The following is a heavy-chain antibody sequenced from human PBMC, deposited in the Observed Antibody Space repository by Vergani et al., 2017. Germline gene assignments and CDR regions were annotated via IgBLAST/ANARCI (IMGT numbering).Heavy chain of an antibody. Sequence: QVHLVQSGTEVKKPGSSVKVSCKASGGSLSSSVITWVRQAPGQGLEWMGRHLPKFGTANYAQKFQGRVTITADESTSTFYLALSSLTSDDTAVYYCAKENTVAVATPRYYNGLDVWGQGTTVTVSS. J-gene: IGHJ6*02. CDR1: GGSLSSSV. D-gene: IGHD6-19*01. V-gene: IGHV1-69*13. CDR2: HLPKFGTA. CDR3: AKENTVAVATPRYYNGLDV.